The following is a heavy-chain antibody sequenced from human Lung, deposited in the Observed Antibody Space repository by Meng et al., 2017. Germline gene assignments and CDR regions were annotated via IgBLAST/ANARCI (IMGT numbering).Heavy chain of an antibody. V-gene: IGHV1-18*01. CDR1: GYTFTSYG. Sequence: QGQLVQSGDEVKKPGASVKVSCKAAGYTFTSYGISWVRQAPGQGLEWMGWISGYNGNTNYAQKFQGRVTMTTDTSTSTAYMELRSLRSDDTAVYYCARDRYCSTTSCTGWFDPWGQGTLVTVSS. CDR2: ISGYNGNT. J-gene: IGHJ5*02. CDR3: ARDRYCSTTSCTGWFDP. D-gene: IGHD2-2*01.